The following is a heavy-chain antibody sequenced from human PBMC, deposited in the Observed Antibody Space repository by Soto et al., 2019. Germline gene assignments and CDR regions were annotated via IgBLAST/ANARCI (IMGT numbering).Heavy chain of an antibody. CDR3: ASVETQRYYYGMDV. CDR1: GGTFSSYA. Sequence: QVQLVQSGAEVKKPGSSVKVSCKASGGTFSSYAISWVRQAPGQGLEWMGGIIPIFGTADYAQKFQGRVTITADESTSPAYMELSSLRSGDTAVYYCASVETQRYYYGMDVWGQGTTVTVSS. CDR2: IIPIFGTA. J-gene: IGHJ6*02. V-gene: IGHV1-69*12. D-gene: IGHD2-15*01.